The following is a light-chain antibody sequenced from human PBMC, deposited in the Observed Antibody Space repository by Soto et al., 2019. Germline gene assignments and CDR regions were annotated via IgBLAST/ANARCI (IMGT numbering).Light chain of an antibody. J-gene: IGKJ1*01. Sequence: EMGLTQSPGSLSLAAGERATLSSRASQSVSSSYLAWYQQKPGQAPRLLIYGASSRATGIPDRFSGSGSGTDFTLTISRLEPEDFAVYYCQQYGSSTETFGQGTKVDIK. V-gene: IGKV3-20*01. CDR1: QSVSSSY. CDR2: GAS. CDR3: QQYGSSTET.